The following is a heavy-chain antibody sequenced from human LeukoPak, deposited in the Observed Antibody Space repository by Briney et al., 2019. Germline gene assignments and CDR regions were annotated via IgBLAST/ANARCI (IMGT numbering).Heavy chain of an antibody. CDR2: ISRANTGSVI. J-gene: IGHJ4*02. D-gene: IGHD2-15*01. V-gene: IGHV3-48*01. CDR1: GFTFSTYN. CDR3: ARELPSVPHYFDY. Sequence: QPGGSLRLSCVASGFTFSTYNMNWVRQAPGKGLEWVSFISRANTGSVIYYADSVKGRFTISRDNAKNSLHLQMNSLRADDTAVYYCARELPSVPHYFDYWGQVTLVTVSS.